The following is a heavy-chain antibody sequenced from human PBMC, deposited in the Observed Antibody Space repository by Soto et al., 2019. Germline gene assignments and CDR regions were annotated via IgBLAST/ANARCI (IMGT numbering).Heavy chain of an antibody. J-gene: IGHJ4*02. CDR2: IYASGST. CDR3: ARGMGGYICDFDY. V-gene: IGHV4-4*07. CDR1: TGSISSYS. Sequence: PSETLSPTCTVSTGSISSYSWNWIRQPAGNGLEWIGRIYASGSTSYNPSLKSRVTISVDTSKNQFSLKLRSLTAADTAVYYCARGMGGYICDFDYWGQGTLVTVSS. D-gene: IGHD1-26*01.